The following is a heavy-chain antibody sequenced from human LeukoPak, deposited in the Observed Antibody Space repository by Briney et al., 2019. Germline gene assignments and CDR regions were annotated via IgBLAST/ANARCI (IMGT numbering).Heavy chain of an antibody. J-gene: IGHJ4*02. V-gene: IGHV1-2*06. D-gene: IGHD1-1*01. CDR3: ARARYNWNDVGYFDY. Sequence: ASVKVSCKASGYTFTGYYMHWVRRAPGQGLEWMGRINPNSGGTNYAQKFQGRVTMTRDTSISTAYMELSRLRSDDTAVYYCARARYNWNDVGYFDYWGQGTLVTVSS. CDR2: INPNSGGT. CDR1: GYTFTGYY.